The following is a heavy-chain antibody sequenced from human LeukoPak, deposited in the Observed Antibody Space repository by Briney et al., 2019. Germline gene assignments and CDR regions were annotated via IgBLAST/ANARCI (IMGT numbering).Heavy chain of an antibody. J-gene: IGHJ4*02. CDR1: GFTLDDYG. CDR2: INWNGGST. D-gene: IGHD6-19*01. V-gene: IGHV3-20*04. CDR3: ARVGSSGWYAPHYFDY. Sequence: GGSLRLSCAASGFTLDDYGMSWVRQAPGKGLEWVSGINWNGGSTGYADSVKGRFTISRDNAKNSLYLQMNSLRAEDTALYYCARVGSSGWYAPHYFDYWGQGTLVTVSS.